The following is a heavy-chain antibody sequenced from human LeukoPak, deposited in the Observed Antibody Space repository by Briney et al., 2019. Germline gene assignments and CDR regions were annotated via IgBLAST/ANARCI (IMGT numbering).Heavy chain of an antibody. J-gene: IGHJ4*02. D-gene: IGHD6-13*01. CDR3: AAGTAADY. CDR1: GIPFSDFY. Sequence: GGSLRLTCVVSGIPFSDFYMNWIRQAPGKGLEWISYVSSSSSYTDYAESVKGRFSISRDNAKSALYLEMSDLRVEDTAVYYCAAGTAADYWGQGTLVIVSS. CDR2: VSSSSSYT. V-gene: IGHV3-11*03.